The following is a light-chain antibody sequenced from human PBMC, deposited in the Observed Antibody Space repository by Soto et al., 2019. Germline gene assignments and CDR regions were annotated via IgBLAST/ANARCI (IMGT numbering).Light chain of an antibody. J-gene: IGKJ1*01. Sequence: EILLTQSPGTLSLSPGERVTLSCRASQSVNSGYLAWYQHKPGQAPRLLIYGASTRATGIPDRFSGSGSGTDFTLTIARLEPGDFAVYYCQQYGNSPQTFGQGTKVDIK. CDR3: QQYGNSPQT. CDR1: QSVNSGY. V-gene: IGKV3-20*01. CDR2: GAS.